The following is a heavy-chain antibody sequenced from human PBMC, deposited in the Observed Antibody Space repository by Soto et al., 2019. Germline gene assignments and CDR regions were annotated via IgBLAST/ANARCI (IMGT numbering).Heavy chain of an antibody. V-gene: IGHV4-59*08. CDR3: ARQGIAAAGTPFDY. D-gene: IGHD6-13*01. CDR1: GGSISSYY. J-gene: IGHJ4*02. Sequence: SETLSLTYTVSGGSISSYYWSWIRQPPGKGLEWIGYIYYSGSTNYNPSLKSRVTISVDTSKNQFSLKLSSVTAADTAVYYCARQGIAAAGTPFDYWGQGTLVTVSS. CDR2: IYYSGST.